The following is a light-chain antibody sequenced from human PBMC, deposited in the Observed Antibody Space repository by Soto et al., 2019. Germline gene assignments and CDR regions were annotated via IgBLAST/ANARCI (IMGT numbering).Light chain of an antibody. Sequence: QYVLTHPASVSWSPGQSITISCTGTSSDIGGYNYVSWYQQHPGKAPKLIIYEVSNRPSGVSNRFSGSKSGNTASLTISGLQAEEESDYYCSSYTSITNVVFGTGTKVTVL. CDR1: SSDIGGYNY. J-gene: IGLJ1*01. V-gene: IGLV2-14*01. CDR2: EVS. CDR3: SSYTSITNVV.